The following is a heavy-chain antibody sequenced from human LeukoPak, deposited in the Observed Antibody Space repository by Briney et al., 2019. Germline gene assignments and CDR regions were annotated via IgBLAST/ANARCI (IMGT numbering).Heavy chain of an antibody. J-gene: IGHJ6*04. D-gene: IGHD3-10*02. Sequence: GGSLSLSRAASRFTLSTYVMNWVGQAPGHEGKWVGYISSSGSTIYYADSVSGRFTTSRDNAKNSLFLQMTSLRAEDTAVYYCAELGITMIGGVWGKGATVTISS. CDR3: AELGITMIGGV. V-gene: IGHV3-48*03. CDR1: RFTLSTYV. CDR2: ISSSGSTI.